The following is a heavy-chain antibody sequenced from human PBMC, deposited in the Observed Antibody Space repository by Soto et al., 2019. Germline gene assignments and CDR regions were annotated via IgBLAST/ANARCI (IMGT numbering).Heavy chain of an antibody. CDR1: GYTFTSCG. CDR2: ISAYNGNT. D-gene: IGHD2-2*01. Sequence: ASVKVSCKAAGYTFTSCGISWVRQAPGQGVEWMGWISAYNGNTNYAQKLQGRVTMTTDTSTSTAYMELRSLRSDDTAVYYCARCSSTSCYVEEYFDYWGQGTTVTVSS. V-gene: IGHV1-18*01. J-gene: IGHJ4*03. CDR3: ARCSSTSCYVEEYFDY.